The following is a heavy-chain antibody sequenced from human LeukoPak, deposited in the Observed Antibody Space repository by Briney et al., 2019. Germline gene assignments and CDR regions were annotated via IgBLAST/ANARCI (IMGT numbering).Heavy chain of an antibody. V-gene: IGHV3-48*04. CDR3: ARDWAGGPHDY. CDR2: ISSSSSTI. Sequence: GGSLRLSCAASGFTFSSYSMNWVRQAPGKGPEWVSYISSSSSTIYYVDSVKGRFTISRDNAKNSLYLQMNSLRAEDTAVYYCARDWAGGPHDYWGQGTLVTVSS. CDR1: GFTFSSYS. J-gene: IGHJ4*02. D-gene: IGHD3-10*01.